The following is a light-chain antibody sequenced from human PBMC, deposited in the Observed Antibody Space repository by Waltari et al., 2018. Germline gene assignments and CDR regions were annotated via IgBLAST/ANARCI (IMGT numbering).Light chain of an antibody. J-gene: IGKJ1*01. CDR3: QHYVRLPVS. CDR1: QSVSRS. Sequence: IVLTQSPGTLSLSPGERATLSCRASQSVSRSLAWYQQQPGQAPRLLIYGASSRATGVPDRFRGSGSWTDFSLTISRLEPEDFAVYYCQHYVRLPVSFGQGTKVEIK. V-gene: IGKV3-20*01. CDR2: GAS.